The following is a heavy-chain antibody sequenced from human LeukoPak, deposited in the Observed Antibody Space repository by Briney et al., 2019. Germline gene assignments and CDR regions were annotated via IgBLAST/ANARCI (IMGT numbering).Heavy chain of an antibody. D-gene: IGHD7-27*01. V-gene: IGHV4-61*01. Sequence: KPSETLSLTCTVSGGSVSSGSYYWSWIRQPPGKGLEWIGYIYYSGSTNYNPSLKSRVTISVDTSKNQFSLKLSSVTAADTAVYYCVRVRPDWGTYNWFDPWGQGTLVTVSS. CDR3: VRVRPDWGTYNWFDP. CDR2: IYYSGST. CDR1: GGSVSSGSYY. J-gene: IGHJ5*02.